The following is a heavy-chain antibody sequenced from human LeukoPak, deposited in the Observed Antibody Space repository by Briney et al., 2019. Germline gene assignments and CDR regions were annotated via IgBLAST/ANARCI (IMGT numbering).Heavy chain of an antibody. V-gene: IGHV3-30*18. CDR2: ISYDGSNK. Sequence: PGGSLRLSCAASGFTFSSYGMHWVRQAPGKGLEWVAVISYDGSNKYYADSVKGRFTISRDNSKNTLYLQMNSLRAEDTAVYYCAKDRTRRSYGSGSSHYFDYWGQGTLVTVSS. CDR3: AKDRTRRSYGSGSSHYFDY. D-gene: IGHD3-10*01. CDR1: GFTFSSYG. J-gene: IGHJ4*02.